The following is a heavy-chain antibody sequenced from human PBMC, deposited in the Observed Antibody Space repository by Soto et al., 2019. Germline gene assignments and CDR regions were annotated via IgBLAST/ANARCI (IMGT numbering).Heavy chain of an antibody. CDR1: GFTFSGYA. Sequence: PGGSLRLSCATSGFTFSGYAMSWVRQAPGKGLEWVSDVTNNGGRTYYADSVKGRFTISRDNSKNTLYLQMSSPTAEDTAVYYCAKDHCSSTSCYEEYWFDPWGQGTLVTVSS. D-gene: IGHD2-2*01. J-gene: IGHJ5*02. V-gene: IGHV3-23*01. CDR3: AKDHCSSTSCYEEYWFDP. CDR2: VTNNGGRT.